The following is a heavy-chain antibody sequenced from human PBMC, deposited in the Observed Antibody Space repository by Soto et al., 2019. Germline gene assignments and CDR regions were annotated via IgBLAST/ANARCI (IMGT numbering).Heavy chain of an antibody. CDR3: ARVLGSYGIHAFDI. Sequence: PGGSLRLSCAASGFTFSSYDMHWVRQATGKGLEWITAIGTAGDTYYPGSVKGRFTISRENAKNSLYLQMNSLRAEDTAVYYCARVLGSYGIHAFDIWGQGKMVPVSS. V-gene: IGHV3-13*01. CDR2: IGTAGDT. D-gene: IGHD5-18*01. J-gene: IGHJ3*02. CDR1: GFTFSSYD.